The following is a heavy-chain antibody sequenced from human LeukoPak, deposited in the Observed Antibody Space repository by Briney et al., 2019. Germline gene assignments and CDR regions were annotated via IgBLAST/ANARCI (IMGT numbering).Heavy chain of an antibody. D-gene: IGHD3-10*01. CDR2: ITGSGGST. CDR3: GKAIGSGAYYRPDY. Sequence: GGSLRLSCAASGFTFSSNAMSWVRQAPGKGLEWVSAITGSGGSTSYTDSVKVRFTISRDNSQNTLYLQMNSLRADDTAVYYCGKAIGSGAYYRPDYWGQGTLVTVSS. CDR1: GFTFSSNA. V-gene: IGHV3-23*01. J-gene: IGHJ4*02.